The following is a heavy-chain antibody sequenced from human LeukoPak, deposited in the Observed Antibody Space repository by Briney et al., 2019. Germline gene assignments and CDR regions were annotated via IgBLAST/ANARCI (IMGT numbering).Heavy chain of an antibody. J-gene: IGHJ6*02. D-gene: IGHD1-1*01. CDR2: IKDDGSEK. CDR3: ATYVNWVAGDV. V-gene: IGHV3-7*01. Sequence: GPLRLSFAASEFPFSSHWMSWVRPAPGKGLEWVANIKDDGSEKYYVDSVKGRFTISRDNANNSLYLQMNSLRAEDTAVYYCATYVNWVAGDVYGQGTTVSVSS. CDR1: EFPFSSHW.